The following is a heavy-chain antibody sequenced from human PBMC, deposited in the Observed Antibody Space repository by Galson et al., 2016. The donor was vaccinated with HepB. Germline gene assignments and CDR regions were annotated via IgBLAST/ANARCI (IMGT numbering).Heavy chain of an antibody. Sequence: SLRLSCAASGFTFSDYYMSWIRQAPGKGLEWVSYISSRGETIYYTDSVKGRFTISRDNAKNTLSLQMSSLRAEDTAVYYCAREWELLDYWGQGTLVTVSS. J-gene: IGHJ4*02. CDR1: GFTFSDYY. V-gene: IGHV3-11*04. CDR2: ISSRGETI. CDR3: AREWELLDY. D-gene: IGHD1-26*01.